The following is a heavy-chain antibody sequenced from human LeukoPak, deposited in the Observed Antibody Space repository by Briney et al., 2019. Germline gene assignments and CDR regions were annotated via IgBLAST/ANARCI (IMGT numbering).Heavy chain of an antibody. Sequence: PGRSLRLSCAASGFTFSSYGMHWVRQAPGKGLEWVAVISYDGSNKYYADSVKGRFTISRDNSKSTLYLQMNSLRAEDTAVYYCANDYYSAFDYWGQGNLVTVSS. D-gene: IGHD4/OR15-4a*01. V-gene: IGHV3-30*18. CDR3: ANDYYSAFDY. CDR1: GFTFSSYG. J-gene: IGHJ4*02. CDR2: ISYDGSNK.